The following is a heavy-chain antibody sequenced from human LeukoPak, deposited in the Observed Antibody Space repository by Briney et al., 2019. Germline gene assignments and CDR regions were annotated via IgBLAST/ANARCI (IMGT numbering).Heavy chain of an antibody. CDR2: VYYSGST. CDR1: GGSISSYY. CDR3: ARDGDSYGYAY. V-gene: IGHV4-59*01. D-gene: IGHD5-18*01. Sequence: SETLSLTCTVSGGSISSYYWSWIRQSPGKGLEWIGYVYYSGSTNYNPSLKSRVTISVDMSKNQFSLKLSSVTAADTAVYYCARDGDSYGYAYWGQGTLVTVSS. J-gene: IGHJ4*02.